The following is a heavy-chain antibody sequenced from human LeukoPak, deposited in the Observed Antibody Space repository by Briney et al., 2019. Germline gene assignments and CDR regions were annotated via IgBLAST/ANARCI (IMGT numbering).Heavy chain of an antibody. D-gene: IGHD1-1*01. CDR2: IYHSGST. CDR3: ARVAPGIRDAFDI. CDR1: GGSISSSNW. J-gene: IGHJ3*02. V-gene: IGHV4-4*02. Sequence: PSGTLSLTCAVSGGSISSSNWWSWVRQPPGKGLEWIGEIYHSGSTNYNPSLKSRVTISVDTSKNQFSLKLSSVTAADTAVYYCARVAPGIRDAFDIWGQGTMVTVSS.